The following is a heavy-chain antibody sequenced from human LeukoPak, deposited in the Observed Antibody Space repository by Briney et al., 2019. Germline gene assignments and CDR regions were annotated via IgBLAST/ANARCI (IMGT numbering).Heavy chain of an antibody. V-gene: IGHV4-39*07. CDR3: ARDSYRGYNWFDP. Sequence: PSETPSLTCTVSGGSISSSSYYWGWIRQPPGKGLEWIGSIYYSGSTYYNPSLKSRVTISVDTSKNQFSLKLSSVTAADTAVYYCARDSYRGYNWFDPWGQGTLVTVSS. CDR2: IYYSGST. J-gene: IGHJ5*02. D-gene: IGHD1-26*01. CDR1: GGSISSSSYY.